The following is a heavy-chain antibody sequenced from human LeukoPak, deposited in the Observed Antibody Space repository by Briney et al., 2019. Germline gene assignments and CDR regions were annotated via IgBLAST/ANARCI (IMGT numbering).Heavy chain of an antibody. D-gene: IGHD2-15*01. CDR3: ARDRYCSGRSCYGPPDY. J-gene: IGHJ4*02. Sequence: KASETLSLTCTVSGDSISSRSYYWGWIRQPPGKGLEWIGSIYYSEGTYYNPSLKSRVTISIDTSKNQFSLKLNSVTAADTAVYYCARDRYCSGRSCYGPPDYWGQGVLVTVSS. V-gene: IGHV4-39*07. CDR1: GDSISSRSYY. CDR2: IYYSEGT.